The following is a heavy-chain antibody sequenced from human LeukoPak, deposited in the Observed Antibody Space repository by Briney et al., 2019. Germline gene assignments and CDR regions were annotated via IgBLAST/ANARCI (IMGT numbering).Heavy chain of an antibody. CDR3: AKDLSFIAVAGTVDY. V-gene: IGHV3-23*01. CDR1: GFTFSNYA. J-gene: IGHJ4*02. CDR2: ISVSGDRT. D-gene: IGHD6-19*01. Sequence: PGGSLRLSCAASGFTFSNYAMSWVRQAPGKGLEWVSVISVSGDRTYSADSVKGRFTISRDNSKNTLYLQMNSLRAEDTAVYYCAKDLSFIAVAGTVDYWGQGTLVTVSS.